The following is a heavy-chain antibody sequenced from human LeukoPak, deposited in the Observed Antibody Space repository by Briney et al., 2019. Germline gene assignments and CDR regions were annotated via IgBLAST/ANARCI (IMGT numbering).Heavy chain of an antibody. Sequence: SETLSLTCSVSGGFISNYYWSWIRHPPRKRLEWIGYVFYSGSSNSNPSLKNRLTISVYMSKNQFSLRLTSVTAADTSMYYCARLQGRGDNYLDYWGQGTPVTVSS. D-gene: IGHD7-27*01. CDR3: ARLQGRGDNYLDY. CDR2: VFYSGSS. V-gene: IGHV4-59*08. J-gene: IGHJ4*02. CDR1: GGFISNYY.